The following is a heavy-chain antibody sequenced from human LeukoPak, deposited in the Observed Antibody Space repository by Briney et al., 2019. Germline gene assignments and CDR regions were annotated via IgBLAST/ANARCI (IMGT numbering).Heavy chain of an antibody. D-gene: IGHD2-2*01. Sequence: GGSLRLSCAASGFTFSSYGMHWVRQAPGKGLEWVAFIRYDGSNKYYADSVKGRFTISRDNSKNTLYLQMNSLRAEDTAVYYCAKDQSRRYCSSTSCHAAIPPDYWGQGTLVTVSS. J-gene: IGHJ4*02. V-gene: IGHV3-30*02. CDR3: AKDQSRRYCSSTSCHAAIPPDY. CDR1: GFTFSSYG. CDR2: IRYDGSNK.